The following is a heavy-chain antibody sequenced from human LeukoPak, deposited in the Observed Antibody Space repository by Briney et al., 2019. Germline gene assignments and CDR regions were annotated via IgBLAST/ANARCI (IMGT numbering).Heavy chain of an antibody. D-gene: IGHD3-16*02. J-gene: IGHJ4*02. CDR2: INPISGAT. CDR1: GYTFTRYY. V-gene: IGHV1-46*01. CDR3: ARLPYRDGVAQDY. Sequence: AASVKVSCKTSGYTFTRYYMQWVRQAPGHGLEWMGIINPISGATDYAQKFQGRVTMTRDTSTSSVYMELSSLRSEDTAMYYCARLPYRDGVAQDYWGQGTLVTVSP.